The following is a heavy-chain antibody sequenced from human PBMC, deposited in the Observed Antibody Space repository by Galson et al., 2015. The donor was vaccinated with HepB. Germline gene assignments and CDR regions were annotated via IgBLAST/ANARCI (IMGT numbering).Heavy chain of an antibody. Sequence: SLRLSCAASGFTFSSYEMNWVRQAPGKGLEWVSYISSSGSTIYYADSVKGRFTISRDNAKNSLYLQMNSLRAEDTAVYYCARDLWDIREYGMDVWGQGTTVTVSS. CDR2: ISSSGSTI. CDR1: GFTFSSYE. D-gene: IGHD5-12*01. V-gene: IGHV3-48*03. J-gene: IGHJ6*02. CDR3: ARDLWDIREYGMDV.